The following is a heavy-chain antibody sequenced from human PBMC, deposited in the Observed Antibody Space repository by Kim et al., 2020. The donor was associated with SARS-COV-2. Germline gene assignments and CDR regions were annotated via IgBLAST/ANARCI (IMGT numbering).Heavy chain of an antibody. CDR2: INHSGST. V-gene: IGHV4-34*01. J-gene: IGHJ4*02. CDR1: GGSFSGYY. D-gene: IGHD6-19*01. Sequence: SETLSLTCAVYGGSFSGYYWSWIRQPPGKALEWIGEINHSGSTNYNPSLKSRVTISVDTSKNQFSLKLSSVTAADTAVYYCAREVLKQWLGARPKKGYFDYWGQGTLVTVSS. CDR3: AREVLKQWLGARPKKGYFDY.